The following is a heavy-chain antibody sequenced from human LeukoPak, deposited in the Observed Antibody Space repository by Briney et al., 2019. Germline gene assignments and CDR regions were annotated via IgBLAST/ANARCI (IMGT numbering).Heavy chain of an antibody. V-gene: IGHV1-46*01. Sequence: GASVKVSCKASGYTITSYYMHWVRQAPGQGLEWMGIINPSGGSTSYAQKFQGRVTMTRDMSTSTVYMELSSLRSEDTAVYYCARVATGTTGTPNWFDPWGQGTLVTVSS. D-gene: IGHD1-7*01. CDR1: GYTITSYY. CDR3: ARVATGTTGTPNWFDP. J-gene: IGHJ5*02. CDR2: INPSGGST.